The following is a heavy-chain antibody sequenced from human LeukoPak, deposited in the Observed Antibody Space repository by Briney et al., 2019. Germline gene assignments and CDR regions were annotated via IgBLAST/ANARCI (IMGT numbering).Heavy chain of an antibody. Sequence: GASVKVSCTASGYTFTSNYIHWVRRAPGQGLEWMGMIYPRDGSTSYVQKFQGRVTVTRDTSTSTVHMELSGLRSEDTAVYYCARDQEGFDYWGQGTLVTVSS. CDR1: GYTFTSNY. CDR2: IYPRDGST. J-gene: IGHJ4*02. V-gene: IGHV1-46*01. CDR3: ARDQEGFDY.